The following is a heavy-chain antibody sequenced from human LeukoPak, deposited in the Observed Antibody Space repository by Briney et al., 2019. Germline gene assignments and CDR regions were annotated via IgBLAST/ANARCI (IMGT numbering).Heavy chain of an antibody. CDR1: GFTFSKFP. J-gene: IGHJ4*02. Sequence: GGSLRLSCAASGFTFSKFPMGWVRQAPGRGLEWVSAISASGDVTFYADSLRGRFTISRDNSENTLNLQMNSLRAEDTAVYYCAKKGYAGSGTYSYYFDYWGQGTLVTVSS. V-gene: IGHV3-23*01. CDR3: AKKGYAGSGTYSYYFDY. D-gene: IGHD3-10*01. CDR2: ISASGDVT.